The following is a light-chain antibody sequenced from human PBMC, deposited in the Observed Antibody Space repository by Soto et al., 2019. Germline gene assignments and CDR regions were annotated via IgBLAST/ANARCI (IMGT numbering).Light chain of an antibody. CDR3: LQYNNWPRT. J-gene: IGKJ1*01. CDR2: GAS. CDR1: QSVSSN. Sequence: EGVMTQSTATLSVSPGERATLSCRASQSVSSNLAWYQQKTGQATRLLIYGASTRATGIPARVSGSGSGTEFILTLSSLQSEDFAVYYCLQYNNWPRTFGQGTKVEIK. V-gene: IGKV3-15*01.